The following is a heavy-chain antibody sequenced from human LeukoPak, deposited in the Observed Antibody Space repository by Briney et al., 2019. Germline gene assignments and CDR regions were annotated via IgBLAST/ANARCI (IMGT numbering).Heavy chain of an antibody. CDR3: ARPSGYYSDAFDI. J-gene: IGHJ3*02. Sequence: ASVKVSCEASGYTFTSYYMHWVRQAPGQGLEWMGWINPNSGGTNYAQKFQGRVTMTRDTSISTAYMELSRLRSDDTAVYYCARPSGYYSDAFDIWGQGTMVTVSS. CDR2: INPNSGGT. CDR1: GYTFTSYY. V-gene: IGHV1-2*02. D-gene: IGHD3-22*01.